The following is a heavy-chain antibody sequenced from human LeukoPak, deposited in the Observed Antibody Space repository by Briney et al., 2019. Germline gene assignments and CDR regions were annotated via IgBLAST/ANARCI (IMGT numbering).Heavy chain of an antibody. CDR2: ISSSSSII. V-gene: IGHV3-48*01. D-gene: IGHD3-10*01. J-gene: IGHJ6*03. Sequence: GGSLGLSCAASGFTFSSYSMNWVRQAPGKGLEWVSYISSSSSIIYYADSVKGRFTISRDNAKNSLYLQMNSLRAEDTAVYYCARVRPMVRGVTVTGYMDVWGKGTTVTVSS. CDR1: GFTFSSYS. CDR3: ARVRPMVRGVTVTGYMDV.